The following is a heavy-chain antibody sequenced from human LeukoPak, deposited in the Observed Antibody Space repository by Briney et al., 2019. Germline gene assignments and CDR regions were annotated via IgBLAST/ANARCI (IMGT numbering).Heavy chain of an antibody. CDR3: ARDRGALPLTTFFDY. Sequence: ASVKVSCKASGYTFTSYGISWVRQAPGQGLEWMGWISAYNGNTKYAQRLQGRVTMATDTSTSTAYMELRSLRSDDTAVYYCARDRGALPLTTFFDYWGQGTLVTVSA. J-gene: IGHJ4*02. CDR2: ISAYNGNT. CDR1: GYTFTSYG. V-gene: IGHV1-18*04. D-gene: IGHD3-16*01.